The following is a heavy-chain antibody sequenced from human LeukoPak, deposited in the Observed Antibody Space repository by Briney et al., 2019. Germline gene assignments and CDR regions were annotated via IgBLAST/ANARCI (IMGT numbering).Heavy chain of an antibody. J-gene: IGHJ3*02. Sequence: SLRLSCAASGLTFSSYAMSWVRQAAGKGREWVAAISGSGTNTYYADSVQGRFTISRDNSKNSLYMQMNSLRAEDTAVYYCAKGIVVVISGNAFDIWGQGTMVTVSS. CDR2: ISGSGTNT. CDR1: GLTFSSYA. CDR3: AKGIVVVISGNAFDI. D-gene: IGHD3-22*01. V-gene: IGHV3-23*01.